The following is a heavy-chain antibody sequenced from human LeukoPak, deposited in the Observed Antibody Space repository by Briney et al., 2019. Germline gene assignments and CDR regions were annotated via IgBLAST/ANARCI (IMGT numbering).Heavy chain of an antibody. Sequence: PGGSLRLSCAAPGLSVTGYWLTWVRQAPGKGLEWVANIKQDGSEKNYVDSVKGRFTISRDNADNSLYLEMTNLRVEDTAVYFCASRYCTGVNCFAASYMCMDVWGKGTTVTVSS. CDR3: ASRYCTGVNCFAASYMCMDV. CDR2: IKQDGSEK. V-gene: IGHV3-7*01. D-gene: IGHD2-8*02. CDR1: GLSVTGYW. J-gene: IGHJ6*03.